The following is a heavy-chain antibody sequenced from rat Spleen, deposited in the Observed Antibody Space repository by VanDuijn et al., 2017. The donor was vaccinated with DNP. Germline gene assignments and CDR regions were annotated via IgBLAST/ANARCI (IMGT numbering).Heavy chain of an antibody. CDR1: GFTFSNYG. CDR2: ISYDGSST. V-gene: IGHV5-29*01. CDR3: ARGGNSDWGFDY. Sequence: EVQLVESGGGLVQPGRSLKLSCAASGFTFSNYGMAWVRQAPTKGLEGVATISYDGSSTYYRDSVKGRFTISRDNAKSTLYLQMDSLRSEDTATYYCARGGNSDWGFDYWGQGVMVTVSS. D-gene: IGHD4-3*01. J-gene: IGHJ2*01.